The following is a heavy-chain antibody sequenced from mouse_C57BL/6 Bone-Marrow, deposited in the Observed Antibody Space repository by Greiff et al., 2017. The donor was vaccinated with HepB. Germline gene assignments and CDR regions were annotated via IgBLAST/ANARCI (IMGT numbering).Heavy chain of an antibody. CDR1: GYTFTSYW. CDR2: IDPSDSYT. Sequence: QVQLQQPGAELVRPGTSVKLSCKASGYTFTSYWMHWVKQRPGQGLEWIGVIDPSDSYTNYNQKFKGKATLTVDTSSSTAYMQLSSLTSEDSAVYYCAEYDYDGAWFAYWGQGTLVTVSA. J-gene: IGHJ3*01. D-gene: IGHD2-4*01. CDR3: AEYDYDGAWFAY. V-gene: IGHV1-59*01.